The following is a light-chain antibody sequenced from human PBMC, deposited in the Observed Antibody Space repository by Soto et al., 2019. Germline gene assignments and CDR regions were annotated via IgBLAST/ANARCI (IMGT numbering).Light chain of an antibody. Sequence: DIPMTQSPSTLSASVGDRVTITCRASQSIGGWLAWYQQKPGKAPKLLIYEASVLQNGGPSRFIGSRSGTEFTLAISSMQPDDFATYYCQEHNSYIPTFGPGTKVEIK. CDR1: QSIGGW. J-gene: IGKJ1*01. V-gene: IGKV1-5*03. CDR3: QEHNSYIPT. CDR2: EAS.